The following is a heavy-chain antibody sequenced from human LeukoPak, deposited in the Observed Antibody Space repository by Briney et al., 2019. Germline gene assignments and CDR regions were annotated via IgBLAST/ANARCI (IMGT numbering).Heavy chain of an antibody. V-gene: IGHV1-2*02. D-gene: IGHD2-2*01. CDR1: GYTFTGYY. J-gene: IGHJ4*02. Sequence: ASVKVSCKASGYTFTGYYMHWVRQAPGQGLEWMAWINPNSGGTYYAQNFHDRITMTRDTSISTAYMELSRLRSDDTAIYYCARANALYCSSTSCLFDYWGQGTLVTSPQ. CDR2: INPNSGGT. CDR3: ARANALYCSSTSCLFDY.